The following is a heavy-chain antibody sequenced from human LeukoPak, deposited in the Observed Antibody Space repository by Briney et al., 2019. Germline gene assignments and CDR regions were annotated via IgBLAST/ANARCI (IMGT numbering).Heavy chain of an antibody. CDR3: ARESHVVLRFLEWLPGHYYYYMDV. D-gene: IGHD3-3*01. V-gene: IGHV3-7*01. CDR2: IKQDGSEK. Sequence: GGSLRLSCAASGFTFSSYWMHWVRQAPGKGLEWVANIKQDGSEKYYVDSVKGRFTISRDNAKNSLYLQMNSLRAEDTAVYYCARESHVVLRFLEWLPGHYYYYMDVWGKGTTVTVSS. J-gene: IGHJ6*03. CDR1: GFTFSSYW.